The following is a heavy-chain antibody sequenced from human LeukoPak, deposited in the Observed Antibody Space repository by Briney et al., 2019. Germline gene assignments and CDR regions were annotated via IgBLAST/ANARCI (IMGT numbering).Heavy chain of an antibody. CDR1: GYSISSGYY. D-gene: IGHD6-6*01. V-gene: IGHV4-38-2*02. J-gene: IGHJ4*02. CDR2: IYHSGST. CDR3: ARADGSSDY. Sequence: SETLSLTCTVSGYSISSGYYWGWIRQPPGKGLEWIGSIYHSGSTYYNPSLKSRVTISVDTSKNQFSLKLSSVTAADTAVYYCARADGSSDYWGQGTLVTVSS.